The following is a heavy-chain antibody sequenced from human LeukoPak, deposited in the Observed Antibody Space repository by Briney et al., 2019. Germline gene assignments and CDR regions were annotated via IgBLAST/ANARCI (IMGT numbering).Heavy chain of an antibody. V-gene: IGHV4-34*01. D-gene: IGHD5-18*01. CDR3: ARGSTLHQSGYSYGF. CDR1: GGSFSGYY. CDR2: INHSGST. J-gene: IGHJ4*02. Sequence: SETLSLTCAVYGGSFSGYYWSWIRQPPGKGLEWIGEINHSGSTDYNPSLKSRVTISVDTSKNQFSLKLSSVTAADTAVYYCARGSTLHQSGYSYGFWGQGTLVTVSS.